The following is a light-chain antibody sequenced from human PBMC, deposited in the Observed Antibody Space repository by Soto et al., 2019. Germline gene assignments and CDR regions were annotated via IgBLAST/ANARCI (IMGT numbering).Light chain of an antibody. CDR1: QNIRSR. CDR2: DAS. V-gene: IGKV1-5*01. CDR3: QQYNKWPLT. J-gene: IGKJ5*01. Sequence: LQMAQSPSTLAASVGDRVTITCRASQNIRSRLAWFQQKPGKAPKLLIYDASSLESGVPQRFSGSGSGTEFTLTISSLQSEDFAVYYCQQYNKWPLTLDQGTRL.